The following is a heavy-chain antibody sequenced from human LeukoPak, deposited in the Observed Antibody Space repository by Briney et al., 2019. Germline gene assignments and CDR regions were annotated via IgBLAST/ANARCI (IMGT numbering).Heavy chain of an antibody. CDR1: GYTFTGSY. V-gene: IGHV1-2*02. J-gene: IGHJ4*02. CDR3: ARDYCSGRSCYLGF. Sequence: ASVTVSCKASGYTFTGSYLHWVRQAPGQGLEWMGWINPDNGDTNYAQKFQGRVTMTRDTSISTTYMELSSLRSDGTAVYYCARDYCSGRSCYLGFWGQGTLVTVSS. D-gene: IGHD2-15*01. CDR2: INPDNGDT.